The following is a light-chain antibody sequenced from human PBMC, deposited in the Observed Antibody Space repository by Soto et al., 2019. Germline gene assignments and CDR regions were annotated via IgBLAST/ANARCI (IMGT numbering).Light chain of an antibody. CDR2: GAS. CDR1: QSVSSS. CDR3: QQYYKSPWT. Sequence: EVVMTQSPATLSVSPGGRVTLSCRASQSVSSSLAWYQQKPGQAPRLLIYGASTRATGIPARFSGSGSGTEFTLTISSLQSEDFAVYHCQQYYKSPWTFGQGTKVEIK. V-gene: IGKV3-15*01. J-gene: IGKJ1*01.